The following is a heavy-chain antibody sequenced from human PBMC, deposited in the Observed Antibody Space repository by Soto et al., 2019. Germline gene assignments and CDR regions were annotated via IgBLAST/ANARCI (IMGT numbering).Heavy chain of an antibody. V-gene: IGHV4-30-4*01. CDR1: GGSISSGDYY. CDR2: IFYSGST. CDR3: ARCASSCSLGF. D-gene: IGHD2-15*01. Sequence: SETLSLTCTVSGGSISSGDYYWSWIRQPPWKGLELIGYIFYSGSTYYNPSLMSRVTISVDTSKNQFSLKLSSVTAADTAVYYCARCASSCSLGFWGQGTLVTVSS. J-gene: IGHJ4*02.